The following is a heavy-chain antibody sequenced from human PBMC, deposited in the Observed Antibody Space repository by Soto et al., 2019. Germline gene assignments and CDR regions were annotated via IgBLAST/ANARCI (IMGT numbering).Heavy chain of an antibody. J-gene: IGHJ5*02. D-gene: IGHD5-18*01. CDR2: ISSSSNYI. CDR3: ATAPGLGVQLWPDA. CDR1: GFTFNTYS. Sequence: GGSLRLSCGASGFTFNTYSMNWVRQAPGKGLEWVSSISSSSNYIYYADSVKGRFTISRDNAKNSLYLQMNSLRAEDTAVYYCATAPGLGVQLWPDAWGQGTLVTVSS. V-gene: IGHV3-21*01.